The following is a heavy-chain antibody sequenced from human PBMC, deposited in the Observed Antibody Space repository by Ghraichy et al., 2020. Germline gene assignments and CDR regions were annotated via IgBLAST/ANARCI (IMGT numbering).Heavy chain of an antibody. V-gene: IGHV3-48*02. J-gene: IGHJ3*02. D-gene: IGHD3-22*01. CDR3: ARGAPINYYDSSGYCAFDI. CDR2: ISSSSSTI. CDR1: GFTFSSYS. Sequence: GGSLRLSCAASGFTFSSYSMNWVRQAPGKGLEWVSYISSSSSTIYYADSVKGRFTISRDNAKNSLYLQMNSLRDEDTAVYYCARGAPINYYDSSGYCAFDIWGQGTMVTVSS.